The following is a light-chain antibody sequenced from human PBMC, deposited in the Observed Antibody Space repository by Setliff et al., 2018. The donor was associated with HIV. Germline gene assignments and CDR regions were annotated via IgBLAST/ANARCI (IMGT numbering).Light chain of an antibody. Sequence: QSALAQPRSVSGSPGQSVTISCTGTSSDVGTYNYVSWYQQHPGKAPKLMIYDVSNRPSGVSNRFSGSKSGNTASLTISGLQAEDEADYYCSSYTSSSTHYVFGTGTKVTVL. CDR2: DVS. V-gene: IGLV2-14*03. CDR1: SSDVGTYNY. J-gene: IGLJ1*01. CDR3: SSYTSSSTHYV.